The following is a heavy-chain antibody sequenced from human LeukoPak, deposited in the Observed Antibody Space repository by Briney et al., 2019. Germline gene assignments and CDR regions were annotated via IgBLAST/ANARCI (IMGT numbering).Heavy chain of an antibody. Sequence: ASVKVSCKASGYTFTGYYIHWVRQAPGQGLEWMGWINPNSGGTNYAQKFQGRVTMTRDTSISTAYMELSRLRSDDTAVYYCARGGGYIVVVPAIDYWGQGTLVTVSS. CDR1: GYTFTGYY. J-gene: IGHJ4*02. CDR2: INPNSGGT. D-gene: IGHD2-2*01. V-gene: IGHV1-2*02. CDR3: ARGGGYIVVVPAIDY.